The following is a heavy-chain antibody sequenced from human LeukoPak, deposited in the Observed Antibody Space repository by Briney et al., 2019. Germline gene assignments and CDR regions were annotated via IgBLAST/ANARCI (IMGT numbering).Heavy chain of an antibody. CDR3: ARVHCSSTSCYRGYYYYGMDV. J-gene: IGHJ6*02. D-gene: IGHD2-2*01. Sequence: GASVKVSCKASGGTFSSYAISWVRQAPGQGLEWMGGIIPILGIANYAQKFQGRVTITADKSTSTAYMELSSLRSEDTAVYYCARVHCSSTSCYRGYYYYGMDVWGQGTTVTVSS. CDR1: GGTFSSYA. CDR2: IIPILGIA. V-gene: IGHV1-69*10.